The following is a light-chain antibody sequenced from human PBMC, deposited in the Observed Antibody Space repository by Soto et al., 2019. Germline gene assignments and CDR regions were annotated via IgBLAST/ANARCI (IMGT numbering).Light chain of an antibody. CDR1: SSNIGGNF. V-gene: IGLV1-47*01. CDR2: VNN. CDR3: ASWDGNLSGHV. Sequence: QPVLTQPPSVSGTPGQRVTISCSGSSSNIGGNFVYWYQHVPGTAPKLLIYVNNQRPSGVPDRISASKSGTSASLAISGLRSEDEADYYCASWDGNLSGHVFGTGTKVTVL. J-gene: IGLJ1*01.